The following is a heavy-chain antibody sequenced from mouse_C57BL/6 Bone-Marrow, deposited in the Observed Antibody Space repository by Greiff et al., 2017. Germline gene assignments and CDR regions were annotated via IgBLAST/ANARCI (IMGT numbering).Heavy chain of an antibody. V-gene: IGHV5-6*01. J-gene: IGHJ3*01. CDR2: ISSGGSYT. D-gene: IGHD4-1*01. Sequence: EVQGVESGGDLVKPGGSLKLSCAASGFTFSSYGMSWVRQTPDKRLEWVATISSGGSYTYYPDSVKGRFTISRDNAKNTLYLQMSSLKSEDTAMYYCARRFGTPFAYWGQGTLVTVSA. CDR3: ARRFGTPFAY. CDR1: GFTFSSYG.